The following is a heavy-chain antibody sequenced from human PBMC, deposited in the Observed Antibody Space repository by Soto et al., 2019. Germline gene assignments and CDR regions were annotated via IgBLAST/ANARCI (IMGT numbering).Heavy chain of an antibody. J-gene: IGHJ6*02. CDR2: IYYAGST. CDR1: GGSMISYY. CDR3: ARALYSSFPRYYYGMDV. V-gene: IGHV4-59*08. D-gene: IGHD4-4*01. Sequence: SETLSLTCTVSGGSMISYYWSWIRQPPGRGLEWIGFIYYAGSTKYNPSLNSRVTISVDTSKNQFSLTVTSVTAADTAVYYCARALYSSFPRYYYGMDVWGQGTTVTVSS.